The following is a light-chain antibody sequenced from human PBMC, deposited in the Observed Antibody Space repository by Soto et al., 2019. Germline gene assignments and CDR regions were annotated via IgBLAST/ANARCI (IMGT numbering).Light chain of an antibody. V-gene: IGKV1-39*01. J-gene: IGKJ1*01. Sequence: DIQMTQSPSSLSASVGDRVTITCRASQSISNHLNWYQHKPGKAPKLLIYAASNLQSGVPSRFSGSGSGTDFTLTISSLQFEDFATYYCQQSYSTSWTFGQGTKVDIK. CDR1: QSISNH. CDR3: QQSYSTSWT. CDR2: AAS.